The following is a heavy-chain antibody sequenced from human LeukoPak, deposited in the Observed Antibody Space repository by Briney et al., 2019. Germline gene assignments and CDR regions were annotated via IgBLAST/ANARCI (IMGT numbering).Heavy chain of an antibody. V-gene: IGHV1-46*01. CDR1: GYTFTSCY. CDR3: ARGRRAVAGWFDP. D-gene: IGHD6-19*01. J-gene: IGHJ5*02. Sequence: ASVKVSCKASGYTFTSCYMHWVRQAPGQGLEWMGIIHPSAGNTGYSQKFHGRVIMTRDTSTSTVYMELSSLTSEDTAMYYCARGRRAVAGWFDPWGQGTLVTVSS. CDR2: IHPSAGNT.